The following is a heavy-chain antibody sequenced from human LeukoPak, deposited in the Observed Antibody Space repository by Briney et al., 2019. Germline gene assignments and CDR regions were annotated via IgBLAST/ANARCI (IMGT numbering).Heavy chain of an antibody. Sequence: GSLRLSCAASGFTFSDYYMSWIRQAPGKVLEWVSYISSSGSTIYYADSVKGRFTISRDNAKNSLYVQMNSLRAEDTAVYYCARGPHRNSWPDLDYWGQGTLVTVSS. CDR2: ISSSGSTI. J-gene: IGHJ4*02. CDR1: GFTFSDYY. CDR3: ARGPHRNSWPDLDY. D-gene: IGHD6-13*01. V-gene: IGHV3-11*04.